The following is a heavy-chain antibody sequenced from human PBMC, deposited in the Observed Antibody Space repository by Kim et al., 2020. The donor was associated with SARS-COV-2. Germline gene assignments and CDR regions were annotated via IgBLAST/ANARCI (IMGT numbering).Heavy chain of an antibody. CDR1: GYSFTAFY. Sequence: ASVKVSCKTSGYSFTAFYIHWVRQAPGQGLEYMGWINPKNGGTGYAHRFQGRVTMTKDTSVTTAYVDLNRLRSDDTAVYYCVRTLKSPGEDYWGQGTLVTVSS. D-gene: IGHD3-10*01. CDR2: INPKNGGT. V-gene: IGHV1-2*02. CDR3: VRTLKSPGEDY. J-gene: IGHJ4*02.